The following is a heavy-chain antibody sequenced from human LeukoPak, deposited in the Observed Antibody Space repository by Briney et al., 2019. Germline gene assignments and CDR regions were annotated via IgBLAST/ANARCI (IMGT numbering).Heavy chain of an antibody. CDR1: GFTVSSNY. CDR2: IYSDDST. J-gene: IGHJ4*02. CDR3: ASVVGAMGNFDY. Sequence: GGSLRLSCAASGFTVSSNYMSWVRQAPGKGLEWVSAIYSDDSTFYADSVKGRFTISRDNSKNTLYLQMNSLRAEDTAVYYRASVVGAMGNFDYWGQGTLVTVSS. D-gene: IGHD1-26*01. V-gene: IGHV3-53*01.